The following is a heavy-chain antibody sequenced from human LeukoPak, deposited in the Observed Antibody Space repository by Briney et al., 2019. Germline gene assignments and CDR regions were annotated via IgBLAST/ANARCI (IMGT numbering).Heavy chain of an antibody. CDR3: ATLGRDGYNYGTTFDY. CDR2: ISSSSSYI. CDR1: GFTFSSYS. V-gene: IGHV3-21*01. Sequence: GGSLRLSCAASGFTFSSYSMNWVRQAPGKGLEWVSSISSSSSYIYYADSVKGRFTISRDNAKNSLYLQMNSLRAEDTAVYYCATLGRDGYNYGTTFDYWGQGTLVTVSS. J-gene: IGHJ4*02. D-gene: IGHD5-24*01.